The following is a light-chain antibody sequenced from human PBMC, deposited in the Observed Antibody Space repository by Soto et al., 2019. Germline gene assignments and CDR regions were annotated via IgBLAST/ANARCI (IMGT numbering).Light chain of an antibody. CDR3: AAWDDSLNGYV. Sequence: QSVLTPPPSASGTPGRRVVISCSGSSSNIGSNTVNWYQQLPGTAPKLLIYSNNHRPSGVPDRFSGSKSGTSASLAISGLQSDDEADYYCAAWDDSLNGYVFATGTKSPS. J-gene: IGLJ1*01. V-gene: IGLV1-44*01. CDR1: SSNIGSNT. CDR2: SNN.